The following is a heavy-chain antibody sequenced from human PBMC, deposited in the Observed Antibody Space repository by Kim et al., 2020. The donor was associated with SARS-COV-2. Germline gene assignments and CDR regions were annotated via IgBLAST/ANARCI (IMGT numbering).Heavy chain of an antibody. CDR1: GYSFTSYW. V-gene: IGHV5-10-1*01. CDR2: IDPSDSYT. Sequence: GESLKISCKGSGYSFTSYWISWVRQMPGKGLEWMGRIDPSDSYTNYSPSFQGHVTISADKSISTAYLQCSSLKASDTAMYYCARHGVVPAAIGGAYYYYGIDVWGQGTTVTVSS. CDR3: ARHGVVPAAIGGAYYYYGIDV. J-gene: IGHJ6*02. D-gene: IGHD2-2*01.